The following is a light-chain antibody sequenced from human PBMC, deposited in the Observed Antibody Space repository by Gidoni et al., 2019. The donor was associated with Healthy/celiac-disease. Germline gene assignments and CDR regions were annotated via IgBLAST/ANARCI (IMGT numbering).Light chain of an antibody. CDR2: WAS. CDR3: QQYYSTPLT. V-gene: IGKV4-1*01. J-gene: IGKJ4*01. Sequence: DIVMTQSPDSLPVSLGERATINCRSSQSVLYSSNNKNYLAWYQQKPGQPPKLLIYWASTRESGVPDRFSCSVSGTDFTLTISSLQAEDVAVYYCQQYYSTPLTFGGGTKVEIK. CDR1: QSVLYSSNNKNY.